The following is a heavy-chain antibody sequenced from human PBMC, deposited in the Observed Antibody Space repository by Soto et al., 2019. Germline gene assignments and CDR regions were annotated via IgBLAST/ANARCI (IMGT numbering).Heavy chain of an antibody. CDR1: GYTFSIYG. D-gene: IGHD3-22*01. CDR2: ISAYNGNT. J-gene: IGHJ6*04. Sequence: SVNVSWKAAGYTFSIYGISWGRQAPEQGLEWMGWISAYNGNTNYAQKLQGRVTMTTDTSTSTAYMELRSLRSDDTAVYYCARYYDSSGYYYYYGMDVWGEGTTVTVSS. CDR3: ARYYDSSGYYYYYGMDV. V-gene: IGHV1-18*01.